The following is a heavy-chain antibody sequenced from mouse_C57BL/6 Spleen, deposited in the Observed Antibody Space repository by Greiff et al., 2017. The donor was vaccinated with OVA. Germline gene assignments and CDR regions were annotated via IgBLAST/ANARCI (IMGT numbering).Heavy chain of an antibody. CDR3: ARSGNGSSYWYFDV. Sequence: QVQLQQSGPELVKPGASVKISCKASGYAFSSSWMNWVKQRPGKGLEWIGRIYPGDGDTNYNGKFKGKATLTADKSSSTAYMQLSSLTSEDSAVYFCARSGNGSSYWYFDVWGTGTTVTVSS. V-gene: IGHV1-82*01. CDR1: GYAFSSSW. CDR2: IYPGDGDT. J-gene: IGHJ1*03. D-gene: IGHD1-1*01.